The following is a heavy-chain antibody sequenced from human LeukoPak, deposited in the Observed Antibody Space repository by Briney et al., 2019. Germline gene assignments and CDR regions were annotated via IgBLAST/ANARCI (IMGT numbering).Heavy chain of an antibody. CDR2: ISSSSSYI. J-gene: IGHJ4*02. D-gene: IGHD6-19*01. V-gene: IGHV3-21*01. CDR3: ARDGPTGYSSGWDFDY. Sequence: PGGSLRLSCAASGFTFSSYSMNWVRQAPGKGLEWVSSISSSSSYIYYADSVKGRFTISRDNAKNSLYLQMNSLRAEDTAVYYCARDGPTGYSSGWDFDYWGQGTLDTVSS. CDR1: GFTFSSYS.